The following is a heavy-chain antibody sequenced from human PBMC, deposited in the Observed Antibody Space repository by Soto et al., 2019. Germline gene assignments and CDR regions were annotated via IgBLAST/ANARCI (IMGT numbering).Heavy chain of an antibody. D-gene: IGHD2-15*01. Sequence: QVQLVQSGAEVKKPGSSVKVSCKASVGTFSSYAISWVRQAPGQGLEWMGGIIPIFGTANYAQKFQGRVTITADESTSTAYMELSSLRSEDTAVYYCARGVTPCSGGSCYLGLFDAFDIWGQGTMVTVSS. CDR1: VGTFSSYA. CDR3: ARGVTPCSGGSCYLGLFDAFDI. J-gene: IGHJ3*02. CDR2: IIPIFGTA. V-gene: IGHV1-69*01.